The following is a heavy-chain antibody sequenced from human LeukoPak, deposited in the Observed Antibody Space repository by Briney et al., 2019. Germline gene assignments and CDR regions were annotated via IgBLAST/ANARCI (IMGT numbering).Heavy chain of an antibody. J-gene: IGHJ4*02. CDR2: ISGSDGTT. V-gene: IGHV3-23*01. D-gene: IGHD4-17*01. CDR3: AKDLWPPGTTGFFDY. CDR1: GFTFSIYA. Sequence: GGSLRLSCAASGFTFSIYAMSWVRQAPGEGLEWVALISGSDGTTYYRDSVKGRFTISRDNSKNTVYLQMDSLRGEDTAIYYCAKDLWPPGTTGFFDYWGLGTVVTVSS.